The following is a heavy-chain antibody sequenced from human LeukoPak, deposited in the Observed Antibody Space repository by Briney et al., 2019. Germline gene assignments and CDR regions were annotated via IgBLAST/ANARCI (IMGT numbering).Heavy chain of an antibody. Sequence: SETLSLTCTVSGGSISSSSYYWGWIRQPPGKGLEWIGSIYYSGSTYYNPSLKSRVTISVDTSKNQFSLKLSSVTAADTAVYYCARQSWGYRIPLTHWFDPWGQGTLVTVSS. CDR3: ARQSWGYRIPLTHWFDP. CDR1: GGSISSSSYY. CDR2: IYYSGST. J-gene: IGHJ5*02. D-gene: IGHD3-16*01. V-gene: IGHV4-39*01.